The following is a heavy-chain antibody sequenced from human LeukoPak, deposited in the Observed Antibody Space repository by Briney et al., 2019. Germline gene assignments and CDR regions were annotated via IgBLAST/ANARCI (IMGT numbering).Heavy chain of an antibody. J-gene: IGHJ4*02. D-gene: IGHD2-2*01. CDR2: MNPNSGNT. CDR1: GYTFTSYD. V-gene: IGHV1-8*01. CDR3: ARGRKIGCSSTSCYLNY. Sequence: ASVKVSCKASGYTFTSYDINWVRQATGQGLEWMGWMNPNSGNTGYAQKFQGRVTMIRNTSISTAYMELSSLRSEDTAVYYCARGRKIGCSSTSCYLNYWGQGTLVTVSS.